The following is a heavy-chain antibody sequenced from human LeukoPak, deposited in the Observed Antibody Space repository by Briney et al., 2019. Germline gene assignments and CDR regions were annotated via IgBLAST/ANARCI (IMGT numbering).Heavy chain of an antibody. CDR2: ISSSGSTI. CDR3: ARSEAPAAAGFDY. V-gene: IGHV3-48*03. CDR1: GFTFSSYE. J-gene: IGHJ4*02. D-gene: IGHD6-13*01. Sequence: GGSLRLSCAASGFTFSSYEMNWVRQAPGKGLEWVSYISSSGSTIYYADSVKGRFTISRDNAKNSLYLQMNSLRAEDTAVYYCARSEAPAAAGFDYWGQGTLVTVSS.